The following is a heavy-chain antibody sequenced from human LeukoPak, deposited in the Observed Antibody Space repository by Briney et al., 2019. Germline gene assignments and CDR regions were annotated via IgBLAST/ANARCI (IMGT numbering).Heavy chain of an antibody. CDR1: GGSISSGGYY. D-gene: IGHD3-22*01. V-gene: IGHV4-30-2*01. CDR3: AAQGRDYYDSSGYYGGEYFQH. CDR2: IYHSGST. J-gene: IGHJ1*01. Sequence: SETLSLTCTVSGGSISSGGYYWSWIRQPPGKGLEWIGYIYHSGSTYYNPSLKSRVTISVDRFKNQFSLKLSSVTAADTAVYYCAAQGRDYYDSSGYYGGEYFQHWGQGTLVTVSS.